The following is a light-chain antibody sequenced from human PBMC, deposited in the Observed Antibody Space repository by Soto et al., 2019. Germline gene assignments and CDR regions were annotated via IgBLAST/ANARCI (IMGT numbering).Light chain of an antibody. V-gene: IGKV1-39*01. CDR3: QQVYVYPST. CDR2: AAS. Sequence: DIQMTQSPYSLSAAVGDRFTIACRASQNINTYLNWYQQKPGKAPNLLIYAASTLQSGVPSRFSGGGSGTDFTLTISSLQPEDFATYYCQQVYVYPSTFGGGTKVDI. CDR1: QNINTY. J-gene: IGKJ4*01.